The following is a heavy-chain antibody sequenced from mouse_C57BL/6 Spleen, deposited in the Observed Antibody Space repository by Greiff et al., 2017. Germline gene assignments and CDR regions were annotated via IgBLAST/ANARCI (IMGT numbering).Heavy chain of an antibody. V-gene: IGHV1-53*01. CDR3: ARWDYYGSRYDWFAY. D-gene: IGHD1-1*01. Sequence: QVQLQQPGTELVKPGASVKLSCKASGYTFTSYWMHWVKQRPGQGLEWIGNINPSNGGTNYNEKFKSKATLTVDKSSSTAYMQLSSLTSEDSAVYYCARWDYYGSRYDWFAYWGQGTLVTVSA. J-gene: IGHJ3*01. CDR2: INPSNGGT. CDR1: GYTFTSYW.